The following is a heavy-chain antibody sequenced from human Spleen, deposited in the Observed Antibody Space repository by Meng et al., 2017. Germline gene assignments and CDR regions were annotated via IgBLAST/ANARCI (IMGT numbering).Heavy chain of an antibody. J-gene: IGHJ5*02. D-gene: IGHD6-19*01. CDR3: ARDFTSGSSGDP. V-gene: IGHV1-3*01. Sequence: QVQLVQSGAEVKKPGASLKVSCKTFGYTFTTSALHWVRQAPGQSLEWMGWITPGNGNTKYSQKFQGRVTFTRDTSASTAYMELSTLRPEDTAVYYCARDFTSGSSGDPWGQGTLVTVSS. CDR2: ITPGNGNT. CDR1: GYTFTTSA.